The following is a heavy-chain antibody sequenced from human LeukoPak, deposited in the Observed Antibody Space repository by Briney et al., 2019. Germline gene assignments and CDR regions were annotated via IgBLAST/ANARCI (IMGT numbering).Heavy chain of an antibody. Sequence: ASVKVSCKASGYTFTSYGISWVRQAPGQGLEWMGWISAYNGNTNYAQKLQGRVTMTTDTSTSTAYMELRSLRSDDTAVYYCAKDSVFRPVNYFDYWGQGTLVTVSS. V-gene: IGHV1-18*01. J-gene: IGHJ4*02. CDR1: GYTFTSYG. CDR3: AKDSVFRPVNYFDY. D-gene: IGHD6-6*01. CDR2: ISAYNGNT.